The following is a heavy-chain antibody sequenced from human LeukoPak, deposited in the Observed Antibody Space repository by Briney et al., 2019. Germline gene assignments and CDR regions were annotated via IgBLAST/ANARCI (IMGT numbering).Heavy chain of an antibody. J-gene: IGHJ4*02. CDR2: IYHSGST. D-gene: IGHD3-16*01. Sequence: PSQTLSLTCAVSGGSISSGGYSWSWIRQPPGKGLEWIGYIYHSGSTYYNPSLKSRVTISVDRSKNQFSLKLSSVTAADTAVYYWARVAHSSRGFWGIDYWGQGTLVTVSS. V-gene: IGHV4-30-2*01. CDR3: ARVAHSSRGFWGIDY. CDR1: GGSISSGGYS.